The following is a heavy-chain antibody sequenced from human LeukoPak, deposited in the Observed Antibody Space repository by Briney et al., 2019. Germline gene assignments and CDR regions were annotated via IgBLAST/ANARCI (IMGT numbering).Heavy chain of an antibody. V-gene: IGHV3-53*01. J-gene: IGHJ4*02. CDR1: GFTVSSNY. CDR2: IYSGGGT. CDR3: ARDQHYGGIDY. Sequence: PGGSLRLSCAASGFTVSSNYMTWVRQAPGKGLEWVSVIYSGGGTYYADSVKGRFTISRDNSKNTLYLQMNSLRAEDTAVYYCARDQHYGGIDYWGQGTLLTVSS. D-gene: IGHD4-23*01.